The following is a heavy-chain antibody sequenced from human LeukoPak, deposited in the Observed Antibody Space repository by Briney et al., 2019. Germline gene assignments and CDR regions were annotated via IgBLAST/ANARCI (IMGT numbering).Heavy chain of an antibody. CDR2: IWYDGSNK. D-gene: IGHD3-22*01. CDR1: GFTFSSYG. J-gene: IGHJ3*02. CDR3: ARDGQRYYYDSSGFIGAFDI. V-gene: IGHV3-33*01. Sequence: AGGSLRLSCAASGFTFSSYGMHWVRQAPGKGLEWVAVIWYDGSNKYYADSVKGRFTISRDNSKNTLYLQMNSLRAEDTAVYYCARDGQRYYYDSSGFIGAFDIWGQGTMVTVSS.